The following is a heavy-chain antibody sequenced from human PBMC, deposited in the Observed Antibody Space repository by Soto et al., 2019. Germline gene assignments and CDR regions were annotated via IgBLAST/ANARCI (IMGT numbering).Heavy chain of an antibody. CDR1: GVSFNSYD. CDR3: ARISRYCSGGDFHA. CDR2: ISYDGSNT. Sequence: PGGSLRLSCAASGVSFNSYDMHWVRQAPGKGPEWVAIISYDGSNTYYSDSVRGRFTISRDNSKDTLYLQMHSLRSEDTAIYYCARISRYCSGGDFHAWGQGTQVTVSS. V-gene: IGHV3-30*03. D-gene: IGHD2-15*01. J-gene: IGHJ5*02.